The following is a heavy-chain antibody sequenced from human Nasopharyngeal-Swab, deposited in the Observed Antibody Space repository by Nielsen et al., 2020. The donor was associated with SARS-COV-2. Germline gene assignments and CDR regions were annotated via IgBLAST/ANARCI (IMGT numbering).Heavy chain of an antibody. D-gene: IGHD3-10*01. CDR3: AREKGYQVLLDYYYHGLDV. CDR2: ISTSGTST. J-gene: IGHJ6*02. V-gene: IGHV3-11*01. CDR1: GFTFSDYY. Sequence: GGSLRLSCVASGFTFSDYYMAWIRQAPGKGLEWVSYISTSGTSTDSADSVEGRFTISRDNANNLLYLHMNNLRDEDTAVYFCAREKGYQVLLDYYYHGLDVWGHGTAVTVSS.